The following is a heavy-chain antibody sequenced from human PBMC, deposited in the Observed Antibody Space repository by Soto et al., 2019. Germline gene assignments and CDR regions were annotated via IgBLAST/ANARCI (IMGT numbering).Heavy chain of an antibody. J-gene: IGHJ4*02. CDR1: GYTFTSYA. CDR3: ARGDRGYPTDY. Sequence: ASVKVSCKASGYTFTSYAMHWVRQAPGQRLEWMGWINAGNGNTNYAQKLQGRVTMTRDTSTSTVYMELSSLRSEDTAVYYCARGDRGYPTDYWGQGTLVTVSS. CDR2: INAGNGNT. V-gene: IGHV1-3*01. D-gene: IGHD3-22*01.